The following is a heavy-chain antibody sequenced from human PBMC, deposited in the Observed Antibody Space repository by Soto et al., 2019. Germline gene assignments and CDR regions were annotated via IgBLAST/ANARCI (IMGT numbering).Heavy chain of an antibody. CDR3: ARHPEIRRVRIPYHYSGMDV. Sequence: QVQLQESGPGLVKPSETLSLTCTVSGGSISPYYWSWIRQPPGKGVGWIGYIYDTGRTTSYNPSLASRVTVSVDPPRNQCSRGLRAVTAADTSVYYFARHPEIRRVRIPYHYSGMDVGGQGTTVTVSS. V-gene: IGHV4-59*08. D-gene: IGHD3-10*01. CDR1: GGSISPYY. CDR2: IYDTGRTT. J-gene: IGHJ6*02.